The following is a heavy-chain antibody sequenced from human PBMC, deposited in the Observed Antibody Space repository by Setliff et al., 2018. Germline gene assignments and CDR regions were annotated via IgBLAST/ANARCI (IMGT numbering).Heavy chain of an antibody. CDR3: SRLVRFCTRIVCQRLSGDDY. V-gene: IGHV1-18*01. J-gene: IGHJ4*02. Sequence: ASVKVSCKASGYTFTDFGVSWVCQAPGQGLEWVGWISPHNGNTYYAPKFQGTVLMTADTSTTTAYLELRSLRSDDTAVYYCSRLVRFCTRIVCQRLSGDDYWGQGTLVTVSS. D-gene: IGHD3-10*01. CDR2: ISPHNGNT. CDR1: GYTFTDFG.